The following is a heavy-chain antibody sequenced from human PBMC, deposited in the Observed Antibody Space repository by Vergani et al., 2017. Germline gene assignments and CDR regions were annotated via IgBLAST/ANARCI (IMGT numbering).Heavy chain of an antibody. D-gene: IGHD4-17*01. Sequence: DVHLAESGGGFFQPGGSLRLSCSASGFSFNSYWMHWVRQVPGKGLLWVSRIKSDGSITAYADSVKGRFNISRDNAQNTLYLQMNSLRVEDTGVYYCVRGGRGGHGDFWSRLGPWGGRARVVVSS. CDR1: GFSFNSYW. CDR2: IKSDGSIT. CDR3: VRGGRGGHGDFWSRLGP. V-gene: IGHV3-74*03. J-gene: IGHJ5*02.